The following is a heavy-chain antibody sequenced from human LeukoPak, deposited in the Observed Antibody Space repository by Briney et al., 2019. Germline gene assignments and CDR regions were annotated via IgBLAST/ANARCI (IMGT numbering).Heavy chain of an antibody. Sequence: GGSLRLSCAASGFTFSSYSMNWVRQAPGKGLEWVSSISSSSSYIYYADSVKGRFTISRDNAKNSLYLQMNSLRAEDTAVYYCARDPAYCGGDCYPFTWGQGTLVTVSS. V-gene: IGHV3-21*01. D-gene: IGHD2-21*02. CDR3: ARDPAYCGGDCYPFT. CDR1: GFTFSSYS. CDR2: ISSSSSYI. J-gene: IGHJ5*02.